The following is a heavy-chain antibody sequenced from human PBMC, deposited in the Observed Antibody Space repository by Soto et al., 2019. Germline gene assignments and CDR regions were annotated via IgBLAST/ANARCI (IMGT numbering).Heavy chain of an antibody. J-gene: IGHJ3*02. D-gene: IGHD2-2*01. Sequence: DNLSLTCAVSGGSFNDYYWSWIRQPPGKGLEWIGEIKHSGLTNYNSSLKSRITMSVDTTKNRFSLKLSSVTAADTAVYYCASVDSTTWYPDDFDIWGQGTVVTVAS. CDR3: ASVDSTTWYPDDFDI. CDR1: GGSFNDYY. CDR2: IKHSGLT. V-gene: IGHV4-34*01.